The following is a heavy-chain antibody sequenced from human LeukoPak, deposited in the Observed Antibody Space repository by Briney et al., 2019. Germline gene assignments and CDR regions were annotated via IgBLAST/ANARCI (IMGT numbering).Heavy chain of an antibody. CDR2: IKQDGSEK. J-gene: IGHJ3*02. CDR3: ARDLTVLDAFDI. Sequence: GGSLRLSCGASGFTFSNAWMSWVRQAPGKGLEWVANIKQDGSEKHYVDSVKGRFTISRDNAKNSLYLQMNSLRAEDTAVYYCARDLTVLDAFDIWGQGTMVTVSS. V-gene: IGHV3-7*01. D-gene: IGHD4-11*01. CDR1: GFTFSNAW.